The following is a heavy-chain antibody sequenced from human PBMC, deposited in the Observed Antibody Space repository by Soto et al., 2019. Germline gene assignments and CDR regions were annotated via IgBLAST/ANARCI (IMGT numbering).Heavy chain of an antibody. D-gene: IGHD3-22*01. V-gene: IGHV4-39*01. CDR3: ARLGGYVSVGYYYLWDY. CDR2: INHSGST. J-gene: IGHJ4*02. Sequence: PSETLSLTCRVSDGSMNSDSSYWGWIRQPPGKGLEWIGVINHSGSTYHNLSLKGRVTMSVDASRSQFSLKLTSMTAADTAVYYCARLGGYVSVGYYYLWDYWGQGTLVTVSS. CDR1: DGSMNSDSSY.